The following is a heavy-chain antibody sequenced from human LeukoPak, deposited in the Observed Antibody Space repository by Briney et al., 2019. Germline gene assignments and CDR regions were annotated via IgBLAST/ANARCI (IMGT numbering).Heavy chain of an antibody. CDR2: IYPGDSDT. D-gene: IGHD6-19*01. J-gene: IGHJ4*02. V-gene: IGHV5-51*01. CDR3: ARLEQWLVGSLRY. CDR1: GYSFTSYW. Sequence: GESLKISCKGSGYSFTSYWIGWGRHMPGKSLEWMGIIYPGDSDTSYSPSFQGQVTISADKSISTAYLQWSSLKASDTAMYYCARLEQWLVGSLRYWGQGTLVTVSS.